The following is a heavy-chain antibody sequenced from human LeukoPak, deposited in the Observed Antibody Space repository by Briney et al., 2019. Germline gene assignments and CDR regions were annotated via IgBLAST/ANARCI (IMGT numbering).Heavy chain of an antibody. D-gene: IGHD6-13*01. Sequence: ASGPTLVKPTQTLTLTCTFSGFSLSTSGVGVGWIRQPPGKALEWLALIYWDDDKRYSPSLKSRLTITKDTSKNQVVLTMTNMDPVDTATYYCAHSGRSSWYSSDGPIIDWGQGTLVTVSS. CDR2: IYWDDDK. J-gene: IGHJ4*02. V-gene: IGHV2-5*02. CDR3: AHSGRSSWYSSDGPIID. CDR1: GFSLSTSGVG.